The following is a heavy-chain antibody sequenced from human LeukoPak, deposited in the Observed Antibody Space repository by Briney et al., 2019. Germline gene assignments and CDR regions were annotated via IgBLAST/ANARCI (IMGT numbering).Heavy chain of an antibody. D-gene: IGHD4-17*01. V-gene: IGHV4-30-4*01. CDR2: IYYSGST. CDR1: GGSISSGDYY. J-gene: IGHJ4*02. CDR3: ARGDGDFSFDY. Sequence: PSETLSLTCIVSGGSISSGDYYWSWIRQPPGKGLEWIGYIYYSGSTYYNPSLKSRVTISVDTSKNHFSLKLSSLTAADTAVYYCARGDGDFSFDYWGQGTLVTVSS.